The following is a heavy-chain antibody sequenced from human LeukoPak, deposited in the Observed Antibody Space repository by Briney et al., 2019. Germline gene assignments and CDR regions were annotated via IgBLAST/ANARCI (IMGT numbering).Heavy chain of an antibody. CDR3: ARERDNSGPFDY. V-gene: IGHV3-53*01. D-gene: IGHD7-27*01. CDR2: LYGGGNA. Sequence: PGGSLRLSCAASGSTVSSNDMSWVRQAPGKGLEWVSILYGGGNAYYADSVKGRFTISRDNSKNTLYLQMNSLRAEDTAMYYCARERDNSGPFDYWGQGTLVTVSS. CDR1: GSTVSSND. J-gene: IGHJ4*02.